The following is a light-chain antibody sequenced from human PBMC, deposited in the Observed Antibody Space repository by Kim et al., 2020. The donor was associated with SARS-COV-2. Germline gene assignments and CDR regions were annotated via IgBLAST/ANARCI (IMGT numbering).Light chain of an antibody. CDR2: LNSDGSH. CDR1: RGHSSSA. Sequence: LGPSVKLTCNLSRGHSSSAIAWPQQQSEKRPRYFMKLNSDGSHCEGDGIPDRFSGSSSGAERYLTISGLQSEDEADYYSQTWGTGVFGGGTQLTVL. V-gene: IGLV4-69*01. J-gene: IGLJ2*01. CDR3: QTWGTGV.